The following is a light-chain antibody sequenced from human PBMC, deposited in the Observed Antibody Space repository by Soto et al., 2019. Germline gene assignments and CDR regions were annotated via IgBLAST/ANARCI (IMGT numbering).Light chain of an antibody. V-gene: IGKV1-39*01. Sequence: DIEMTQSPSSLSASVGDRVAITCRASQTISTYLNWYHQKPGTAPKLLIYTASSLQGGVPPRFSGNGSGTLFTLTLSSLQPEDSGIYYCQQSYRRPYTFGQGTKVDIK. CDR2: TAS. CDR1: QTISTY. J-gene: IGKJ2*01. CDR3: QQSYRRPYT.